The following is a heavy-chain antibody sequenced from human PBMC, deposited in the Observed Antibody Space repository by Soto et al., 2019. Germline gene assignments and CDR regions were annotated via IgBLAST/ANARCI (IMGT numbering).Heavy chain of an antibody. J-gene: IGHJ4*02. D-gene: IGHD6-19*01. Sequence: GGSLCLSWPASGWTFSTYDMHCVREAPGKGLEWVAVISYDGSNKYYSDSVKGRFTISRDNAKNSVSLQMNNLRAEDTAVYYCAREDSIIIPAVADFWGQGTLVTVSS. CDR2: ISYDGSNK. CDR3: AREDSIIIPAVADF. CDR1: GWTFSTYD. V-gene: IGHV3-30*03.